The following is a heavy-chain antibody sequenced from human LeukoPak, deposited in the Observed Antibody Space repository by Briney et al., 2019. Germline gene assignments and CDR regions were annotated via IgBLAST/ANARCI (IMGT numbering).Heavy chain of an antibody. CDR2: MNPNSGNT. J-gene: IGHJ3*02. D-gene: IGHD2-21*01. CDR1: GYTFTSYD. Sequence: ASVKVSCKASGYTFTSYDINWVRQATGQGLEWMGWMNPNSGNTGFAQKFQGRVTMTTSTSISTAYMELSSLRSEDAAVYYCASPIVVVVATTGVDAFDIWGQGTMVTVSS. CDR3: ASPIVVVVATTGVDAFDI. V-gene: IGHV1-8*01.